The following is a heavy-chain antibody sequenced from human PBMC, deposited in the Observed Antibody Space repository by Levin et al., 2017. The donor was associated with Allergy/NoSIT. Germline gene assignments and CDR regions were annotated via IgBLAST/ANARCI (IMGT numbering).Heavy chain of an antibody. J-gene: IGHJ4*02. Sequence: LGESLKISCAASGFTFSRYDMHWVRQAPGKGLEWVAIISYDESYKYYADSVKGRFTISRDNSKNTLYLQMTSLRVEDTALYFCAKEGSLASPPQSYFDSWGQGTLVTVSS. CDR2: ISYDESYK. CDR3: AKEGSLASPPQSYFDS. CDR1: GFTFSRYD. V-gene: IGHV3-30*18.